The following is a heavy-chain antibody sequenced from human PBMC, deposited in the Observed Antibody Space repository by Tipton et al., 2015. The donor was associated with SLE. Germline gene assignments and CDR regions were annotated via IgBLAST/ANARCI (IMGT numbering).Heavy chain of an antibody. CDR3: ASDYSNSDYSYYYMDV. CDR2: IYYTGNT. Sequence: TLSLTCTVSGGSINSGSYYWAWIRQPPGKGLEFIGTIYYTGNTYYNPSLNSRVSVSVDTSKNQFSLKLSSVTAADTALYYCASDYSNSDYSYYYMDVWGKGTTVTVSS. J-gene: IGHJ6*03. V-gene: IGHV4-39*07. CDR1: GGSINSGSYY. D-gene: IGHD4-11*01.